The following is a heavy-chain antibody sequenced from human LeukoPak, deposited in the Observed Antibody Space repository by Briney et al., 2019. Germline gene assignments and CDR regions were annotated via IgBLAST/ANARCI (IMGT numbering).Heavy chain of an antibody. CDR1: GGSISSYY. Sequence: SETLSLTCTVSGGSISSYYWSWIRQPPGKGLEWIGYIYYSGSTNYNPSLKSRVTISVDTSKNQFSLKLSSVTAADTAVYYCAGNSGSGAFDIWGQGTMVTVSS. V-gene: IGHV4-59*01. CDR2: IYYSGST. J-gene: IGHJ3*02. CDR3: AGNSGSGAFDI. D-gene: IGHD6-13*01.